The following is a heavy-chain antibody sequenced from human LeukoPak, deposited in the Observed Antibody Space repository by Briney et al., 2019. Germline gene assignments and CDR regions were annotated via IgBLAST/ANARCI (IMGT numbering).Heavy chain of an antibody. CDR2: INHSGST. J-gene: IGHJ5*02. D-gene: IGHD2-15*01. CDR3: ARLVPYVVVVAATLRTKDNWFDP. CDR1: GGSISSYY. Sequence: SETLSLTCTVSGGSISSYYWSWIRQPPGKGLEWIGEINHSGSTNYNPSLKSRVTISVDTSKNQFSLKLSSVTAADTAVYYCARLVPYVVVVAATLRTKDNWFDPWGQGTLVTVSS. V-gene: IGHV4-34*01.